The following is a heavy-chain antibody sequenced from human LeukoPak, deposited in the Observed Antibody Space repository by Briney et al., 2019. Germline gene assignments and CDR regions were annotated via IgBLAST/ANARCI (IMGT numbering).Heavy chain of an antibody. CDR2: VSHSGSI. D-gene: IGHD5-12*01. CDR3: WAIVTTIKLDF. V-gene: IGHV4-39*01. CDR1: GGSISSSSYS. Sequence: PSETLSLTCTVSGGSISSSSYSWGWIRQPPGKGLEWIVSVSHSGSINYDPSLKNRVTISVDTSKNQFSLKLSSVTAADTAVYYCWAIVTTIKLDFWGQGTLVTVSS. J-gene: IGHJ4*02.